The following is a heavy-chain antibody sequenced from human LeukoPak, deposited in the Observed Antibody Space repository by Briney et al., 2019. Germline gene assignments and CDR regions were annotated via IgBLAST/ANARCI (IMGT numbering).Heavy chain of an antibody. CDR3: AKGLRSDF. CDR1: GYIFTNYD. V-gene: IGHV1-8*01. Sequence: ASLRVSCAASGYIFTNYDINWVRQAAGQGLEWVGWVNPNGKRVYAQKFQGRVTLSTDSSINTAYMELTSLRSDDTAVYYCAKGLRSDFWGQGTLVSVSS. J-gene: IGHJ4*02. CDR2: VNPNGKR. D-gene: IGHD3-16*02.